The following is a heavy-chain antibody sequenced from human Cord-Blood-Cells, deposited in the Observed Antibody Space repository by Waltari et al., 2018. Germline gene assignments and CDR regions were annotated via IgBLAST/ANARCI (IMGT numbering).Heavy chain of an antibody. CDR1: GGSISSGGYY. Sequence: QVQLQESGPGLVKPSQTLSLTCTVSGGSISSGGYYWSWIRQHPGKGLDWIGDIYYSGSTYYHPSLKSRFTIAVDTSKNQFSLKLSSVTAADTAVYYCAGGPYYDFWSGYYYYYYYMDVWGKGTTVTVSS. V-gene: IGHV4-31*03. CDR3: AGGPYYDFWSGYYYYYYYMDV. D-gene: IGHD3-3*01. CDR2: IYYSGST. J-gene: IGHJ6*03.